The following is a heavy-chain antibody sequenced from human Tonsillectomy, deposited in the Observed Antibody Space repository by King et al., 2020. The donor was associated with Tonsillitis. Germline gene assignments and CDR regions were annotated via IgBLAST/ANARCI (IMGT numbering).Heavy chain of an antibody. CDR1: GFTFSTYA. CDR3: AKCPYDFWSGGLYYAMDV. V-gene: IGHV3-23*04. D-gene: IGHD3-3*01. CDR2: MSGSGART. Sequence: VQLVESGGGLVQPGGSLRLSCAASGFTFSTYAMTWVRQAPGKGLEWVSVMSGSGARTYHADSVKGRFTISRDNSKNTLYLQMNSLRAEDTPVYYCAKCPYDFWSGGLYYAMDVWGQGTTVTVSS. J-gene: IGHJ6*02.